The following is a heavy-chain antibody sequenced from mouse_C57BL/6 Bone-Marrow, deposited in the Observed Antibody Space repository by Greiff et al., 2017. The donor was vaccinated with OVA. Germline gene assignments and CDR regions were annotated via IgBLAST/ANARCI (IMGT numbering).Heavy chain of an antibody. D-gene: IGHD1-1*01. V-gene: IGHV1-54*01. CDR3: ARGYYGSSLFAY. Sequence: QVQLQQSGAELVRPGTSVKVSCKASGYAFTNYLIEWVKQRPGQGLEWIGVINPGSGGTNYNEKFKGKATLTADKSSSTAYMQLSSLTSEDSAVYFCARGYYGSSLFAYWGQGTLVTVSA. J-gene: IGHJ3*01. CDR1: GYAFTNYL. CDR2: INPGSGGT.